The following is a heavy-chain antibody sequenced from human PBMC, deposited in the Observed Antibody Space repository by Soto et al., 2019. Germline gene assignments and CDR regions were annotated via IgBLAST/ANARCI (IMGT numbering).Heavy chain of an antibody. J-gene: IGHJ4*02. CDR3: AKGDYYDSSGHIVDY. CDR1: GFTFDDYA. CDR2: ISWNSGSI. Sequence: EVQLVESGGGLVQPGRSLRLSCAASGFTFDDYAMHWVRQAPGKGLEWVSGISWNSGSIGYADSVKGRFTISRDNAKNSLYLQMNSLRAEDTALYYCAKGDYYDSSGHIVDYWGQGTLVTVSS. V-gene: IGHV3-9*01. D-gene: IGHD3-22*01.